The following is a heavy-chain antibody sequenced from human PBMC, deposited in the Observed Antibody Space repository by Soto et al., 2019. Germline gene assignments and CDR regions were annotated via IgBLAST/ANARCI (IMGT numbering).Heavy chain of an antibody. Sequence: QVHLQESGPGLVKPSETLSLTCAVSGASIGSGGWWSWVRQPPGKVLEWIAETFHDGNTNYSPSLKSRVTISVEKSQNQFSPNVYSVTAADTAVYYCARHEGWTGTDQWGKGTLVTVSS. CDR1: GASIGSGGW. CDR3: ARHEGWTGTDQ. J-gene: IGHJ5*02. CDR2: TFHDGNT. V-gene: IGHV4-4*02. D-gene: IGHD2-8*02.